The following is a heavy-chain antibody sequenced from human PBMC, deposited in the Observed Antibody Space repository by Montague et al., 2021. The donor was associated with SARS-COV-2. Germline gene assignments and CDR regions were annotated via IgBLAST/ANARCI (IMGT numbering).Heavy chain of an antibody. Sequence: SLRLSCAASGFTFRSYWMHWVRQVPGRGPVWVSRIRPDGTSTHYAASVKERFIISRDNAKNTLSLEMTNLRVDDTAICYCVRPLWFGDSDYYFEAWGQGTLVSVSS. CDR2: IRPDGTST. V-gene: IGHV3-74*01. J-gene: IGHJ4*02. D-gene: IGHD3-10*01. CDR1: GFTFRSYW. CDR3: VRPLWFGDSDYYFEA.